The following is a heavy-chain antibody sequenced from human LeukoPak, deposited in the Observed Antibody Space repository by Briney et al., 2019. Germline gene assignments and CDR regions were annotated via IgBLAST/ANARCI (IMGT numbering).Heavy chain of an antibody. J-gene: IGHJ3*01. Sequence: GGSLRLSCAASGLTLSNYSVSWVRQAPGKGLEWVAGIVGAGDRIFYSDSVKGRFTISRDNSKNTVYLQMNSLRVEDTAVYYCARELDLAGMAGLDAFHVWGQRTMVSVS. CDR1: GLTLSNYS. D-gene: IGHD6-13*01. V-gene: IGHV3-23*01. CDR3: ARELDLAGMAGLDAFHV. CDR2: IVGAGDRI.